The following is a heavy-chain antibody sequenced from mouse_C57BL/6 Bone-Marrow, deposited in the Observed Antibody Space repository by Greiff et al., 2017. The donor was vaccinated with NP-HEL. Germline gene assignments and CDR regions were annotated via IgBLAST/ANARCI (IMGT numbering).Heavy chain of an antibody. CDR1: GFSFTSYA. CDR3: ARNGDYDYDGGFAY. V-gene: IGHV2-9-1*01. D-gene: IGHD2-4*01. CDR2: IWTGGGT. Sequence: QVQLKESGPGLVAPSQSLSITCTVSGFSFTSYAISWVRQPPGKGLELLGVIWTGGGTNYNSALKSRLSISKDNSKSQVFLKMNSLQTDDTARYYCARNGDYDYDGGFAYWGQGTLVTVSA. J-gene: IGHJ3*01.